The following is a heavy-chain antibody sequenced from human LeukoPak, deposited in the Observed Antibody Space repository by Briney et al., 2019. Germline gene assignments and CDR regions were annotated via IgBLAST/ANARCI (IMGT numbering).Heavy chain of an antibody. J-gene: IGHJ4*02. CDR2: ISAYNGNT. D-gene: IGHD5-12*01. CDR1: GYTFTIYG. V-gene: IGHV1-18*01. CDR3: ARDLGYSGYAD. Sequence: GASVKVSCKASGYTFTIYGISWVRQAPGQGLEWMGWISAYNGNTNYAQKLQGRVTMTTDTSTSTDYMELRSLRSDDTAVYYCARDLGYSGYADWGQGTLVTVST.